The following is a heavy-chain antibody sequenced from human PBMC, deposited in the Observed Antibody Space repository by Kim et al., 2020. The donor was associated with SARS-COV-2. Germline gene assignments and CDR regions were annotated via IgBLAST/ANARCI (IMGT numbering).Heavy chain of an antibody. CDR3: LGGYYFDY. J-gene: IGHJ4*02. Sequence: GNGNAIYPQTFQGRVTFTTDTSASTGYMEMSSLRSEDSAVYYCLGGYYFDYWGQGTLVTVSS. D-gene: IGHD2-15*01. V-gene: IGHV1-3*01. CDR2: GNGNA.